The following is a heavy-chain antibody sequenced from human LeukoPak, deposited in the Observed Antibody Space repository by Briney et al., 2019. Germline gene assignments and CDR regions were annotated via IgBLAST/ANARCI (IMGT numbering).Heavy chain of an antibody. CDR3: AAEYYYDSSGHYYFDY. D-gene: IGHD3-22*01. CDR2: IYYSGST. CDR1: GGSISSYY. V-gene: IGHV4-59*08. J-gene: IGHJ4*02. Sequence: SETLSLTYTVSGGSISSYYWSWIRQPPGKGLEWIGYIYYSGSTNYNPSLKSRVTISVDTSKNQFSLKLSSVTAADTAVYYCAAEYYYDSSGHYYFDYWGQGTLVTVSS.